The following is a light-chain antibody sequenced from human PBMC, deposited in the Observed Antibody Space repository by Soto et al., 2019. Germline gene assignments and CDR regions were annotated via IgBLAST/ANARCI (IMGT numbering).Light chain of an antibody. J-gene: IGLJ3*02. V-gene: IGLV1-40*01. CDR3: QSFDTSLRGWV. CDR2: GNS. Sequence: QSVLTQPPSVSGAPGQRVTISCTGTRSNTGAGYDVHWYQQHPGTAPKYLIYGNSNRPSGVPDRFSGSKSGTSASLAISGLQAEDEADYFCQSFDTSLRGWVFGGGTKLTVL. CDR1: RSNTGAGYD.